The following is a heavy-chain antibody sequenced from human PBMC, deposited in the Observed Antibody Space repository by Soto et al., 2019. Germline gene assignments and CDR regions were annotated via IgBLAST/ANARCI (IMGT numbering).Heavy chain of an antibody. CDR1: PFSLNGHY. V-gene: IGHV3-72*01. J-gene: IGHJ4*02. CDR3: ARSGSSTSCYDY. CDR2: IRKQANIYTA. D-gene: IGHD2-2*01. Sequence: GGSPRFSCVGCPFSLNGHYIDWVRQAPGKGRGWVGRIRKQANIYTAHYAASVKGRFTISRDDPQNSLYLQINSLKTEDTAVYYCARSGSSTSCYDYWGRGTLVTVAS.